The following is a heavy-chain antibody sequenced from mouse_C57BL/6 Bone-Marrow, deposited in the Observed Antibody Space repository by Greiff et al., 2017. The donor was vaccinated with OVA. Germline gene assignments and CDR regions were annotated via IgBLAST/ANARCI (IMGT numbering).Heavy chain of an antibody. Sequence: QVQLKQSGAELVMPGASVKLSCKASGYTFTSYWMHWVKQRPGQGLEWIGEIDPSDSYTNYNQKFKGKSTLTVDKSSSTAYMQLSSLTSEDSAVYYCARWGSSYWGQGTTLTVSS. V-gene: IGHV1-69*01. CDR1: GYTFTSYW. CDR3: ARWGSSY. D-gene: IGHD1-1*01. CDR2: IDPSDSYT. J-gene: IGHJ2*01.